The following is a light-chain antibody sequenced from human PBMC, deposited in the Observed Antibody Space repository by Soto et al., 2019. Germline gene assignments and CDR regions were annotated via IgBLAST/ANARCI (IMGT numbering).Light chain of an antibody. CDR1: QSISSW. CDR3: QQYSSYPLT. J-gene: IGKJ4*01. Sequence: DIQMTQSPSTLSASVGDRVTITCRASQSISSWLAWYQQKPGKAPKLLIYKASSLESGVPSIFSGSGSGTEITLTIRSPQADDFATYYCQQYSSYPLTFGGGTKVEIK. CDR2: KAS. V-gene: IGKV1-5*03.